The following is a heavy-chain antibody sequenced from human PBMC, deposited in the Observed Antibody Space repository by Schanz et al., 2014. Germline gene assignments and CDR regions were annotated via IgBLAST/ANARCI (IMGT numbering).Heavy chain of an antibody. CDR2: INTASGNT. CDR3: ARGRGCTGGSCYSWFAL. D-gene: IGHD2-15*01. Sequence: QVQLIQSGAEVKKPGASVKVSCKTSGYTFTDYPINWVRQAPGRRLEWMGWINTASGNTRYSEAFQGRVTMTRDASATTAYMELSSLTSEDTAVYYCARGRGCTGGSCYSWFALRGQGTLVTVAS. V-gene: IGHV1-3*04. J-gene: IGHJ5*02. CDR1: GYTFTDYP.